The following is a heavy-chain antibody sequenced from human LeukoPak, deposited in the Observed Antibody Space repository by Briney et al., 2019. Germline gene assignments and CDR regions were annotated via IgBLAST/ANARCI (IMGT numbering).Heavy chain of an antibody. CDR3: AKDGALGMLYYYYYYMDV. Sequence: PGGSLTLSCAASGFTFSSYGMHWVRQAPGKGLEWVAVISYDGSNKYYADSVKGRFTISRDNSKNTLYLQMNSLRAEDTAVYYCAKDGALGMLYYYYYYMDVWGKGTTVTVSS. J-gene: IGHJ6*03. V-gene: IGHV3-30*18. D-gene: IGHD2-8*01. CDR2: ISYDGSNK. CDR1: GFTFSSYG.